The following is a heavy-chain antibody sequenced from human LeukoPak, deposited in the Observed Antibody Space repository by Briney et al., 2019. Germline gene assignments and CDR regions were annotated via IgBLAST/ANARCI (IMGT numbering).Heavy chain of an antibody. D-gene: IGHD3-22*01. V-gene: IGHV4-4*08. J-gene: IGHJ4*02. CDR1: GGHIDSFF. CDR3: ASGAGRLIDY. Sequence: PSETLSLTCTVSGGHIDSFFWNWIRQPPGKGLEWIGYIDNSGSTKYSPSLKSRITMSRDTSKKQFSLKLTSVTAADTAMYYCASGAGRLIDYWGQGTLVSVSS. CDR2: IDNSGST.